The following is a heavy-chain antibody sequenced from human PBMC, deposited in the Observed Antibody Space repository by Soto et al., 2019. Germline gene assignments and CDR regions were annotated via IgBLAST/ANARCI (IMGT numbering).Heavy chain of an antibody. Sequence: ASVKVSCKASGDTFTTYDINWVRQTTGHGLEWMGWINPNSGNIGYAQRFQGRVTMTRDTAIRTAYMEVSSLRSDDTAVYYCARGRASGSYYLLDYWGQGTLVTVSS. CDR2: INPNSGNI. CDR3: ARGRASGSYYLLDY. J-gene: IGHJ4*02. CDR1: GDTFTTYD. D-gene: IGHD3-10*01. V-gene: IGHV1-8*01.